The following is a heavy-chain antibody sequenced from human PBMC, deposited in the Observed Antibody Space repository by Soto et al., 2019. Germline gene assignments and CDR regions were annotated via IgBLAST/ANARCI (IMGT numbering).Heavy chain of an antibody. CDR2: ISCCGGST. CDR3: AKADGEQWLLPHLDK. J-gene: IGHJ4*02. D-gene: IGHD6-19*01. Sequence: GGSLRLSCVASGFNFKKFAMSWVRQAPGEGLEWVSGISCCGGSTSYADSVKGRFSNARDDSTNTLSLQMNNLRVEDTAQYYCAKADGEQWLLPHLDKWGQGTLVTVSS. CDR1: GFNFKKFA. V-gene: IGHV3-23*01.